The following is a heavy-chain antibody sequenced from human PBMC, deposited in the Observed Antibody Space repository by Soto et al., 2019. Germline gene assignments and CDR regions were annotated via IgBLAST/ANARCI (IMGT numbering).Heavy chain of an antibody. V-gene: IGHV3-21*06. CDR1: GFTFTRYS. Sequence: GGSLRLSCAASGFTFTRYSMNWVRQAPGKGLEWVSSISSTTNYIYYGDSMKGRFTISRDNAKNSLYLEMNSLRAEDTAVYYCARESGDLTSNFDYWGQGTLVTVSS. CDR3: ARESGDLTSNFDY. CDR2: ISSTTNYI. J-gene: IGHJ4*02. D-gene: IGHD3-10*01.